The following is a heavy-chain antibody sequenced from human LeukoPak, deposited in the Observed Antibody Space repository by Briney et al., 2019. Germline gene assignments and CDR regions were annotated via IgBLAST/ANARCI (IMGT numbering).Heavy chain of an antibody. CDR1: GGSISSYY. V-gene: IGHV4-4*07. CDR2: IYTSGST. J-gene: IGHJ5*02. Sequence: SETLSLTCTVSGGSISSYYWSWIRQPAGRGLEWIGRIYTSGSTNYNPSLKSRVTMSVDTSKNQFSLKLSSVTAADTAVYYCARDLTYYDFWSGFNNWFDPWGQGTLVTVSS. D-gene: IGHD3-3*01. CDR3: ARDLTYYDFWSGFNNWFDP.